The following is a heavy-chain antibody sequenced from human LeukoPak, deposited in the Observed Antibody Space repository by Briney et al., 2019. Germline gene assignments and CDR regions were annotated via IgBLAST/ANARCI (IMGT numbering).Heavy chain of an antibody. CDR3: ARGGSWFDP. CDR2: IYYSGSN. Sequence: PSETLSLTCTVSGGSISSYYWSWIRQPPGKGLEWIGYIYYSGSNNYNPSLKSRVTISVDTFKNQFSLKLTSVTAADTAVYYCARGGSWFDPWGQGTLVTVSS. CDR1: GGSISSYY. J-gene: IGHJ5*02. D-gene: IGHD3-10*01. V-gene: IGHV4-59*01.